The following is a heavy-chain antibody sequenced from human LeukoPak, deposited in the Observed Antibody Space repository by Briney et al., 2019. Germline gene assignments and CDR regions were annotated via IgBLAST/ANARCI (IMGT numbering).Heavy chain of an antibody. CDR3: ARWYCSSTTCYHMDV. V-gene: IGHV4-59*01. J-gene: IGHJ6*03. Sequence: SETLSLTCTVSGGSISSYYWSWIRQPPGKGLEYVGHIYYSGNTDYNPSLKSRVTISVDMSKNQFSLNLSSVTAADTAVYYCARWYCSSTTCYHMDVWGKGTTVTVSS. CDR2: IYYSGNT. D-gene: IGHD2/OR15-2a*01. CDR1: GGSISSYY.